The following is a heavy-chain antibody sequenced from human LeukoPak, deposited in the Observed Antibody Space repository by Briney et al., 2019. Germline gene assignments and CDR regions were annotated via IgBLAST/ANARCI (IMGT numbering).Heavy chain of an antibody. J-gene: IGHJ4*02. CDR2: ISGSGNST. D-gene: IGHD3-10*01. CDR3: AKEGPHRGSYYLNFDY. CDR1: EFTFSSYA. V-gene: IGHV3-23*01. Sequence: GGSLRLSCAASEFTFSSYAMSWVRQAPGKGLEWVSAISGSGNSTYYADSVKGRFTISRDNSKNTLYLQMNSLTAEDTAIYYCAKEGPHRGSYYLNFDYWGQGTLVTVSS.